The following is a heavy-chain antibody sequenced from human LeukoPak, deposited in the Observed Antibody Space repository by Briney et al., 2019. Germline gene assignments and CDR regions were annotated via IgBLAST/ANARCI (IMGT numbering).Heavy chain of an antibody. CDR1: GGSFSGYY. J-gene: IGHJ4*02. D-gene: IGHD6-13*01. V-gene: IGHV4-34*01. CDR3: ASRSGLWYSSSWRRNY. Sequence: SETLSLTCAVYGGSFSGYYLSWIRQPPGKGLEWIGEINHSGSTNYNPSLKSRVTISVDTSKNQFSLKLSSVTAADTAVYYCASRSGLWYSSSWRRNYWGQGTLVTVSS. CDR2: INHSGST.